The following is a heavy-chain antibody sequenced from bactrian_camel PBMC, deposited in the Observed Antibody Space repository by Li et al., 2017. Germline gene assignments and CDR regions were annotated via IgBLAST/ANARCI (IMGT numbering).Heavy chain of an antibody. D-gene: IGHD1*01. J-gene: IGHJ4*01. Sequence: HVQLVESGGGSVQAGGSLRLSCAASGYSFRMPCMGWFRQAPGKEREEVASFYTGGVTTNYADSVKGRFTISRDNAKNTLYLQMNSLNPEDTAMYFCAARWGMDCPPEKERYTYWAQGTQVTVS. V-gene: IGHV3S54*01. CDR1: GYSFRMPC. CDR2: FYTGGVTT. CDR3: AARWGMDCPPEKERYTY.